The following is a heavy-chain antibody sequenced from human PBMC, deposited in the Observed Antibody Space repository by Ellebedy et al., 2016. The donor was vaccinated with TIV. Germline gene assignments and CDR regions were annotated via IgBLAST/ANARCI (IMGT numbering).Heavy chain of an antibody. CDR3: ARLRYFDWSTTYGMNV. Sequence: AASVKVSCKASGYTFTSYGIIWVRQAPGQGLEWMGWISAYNGNTNYAQKLQGRVTMTTDTFTSTAYMELRNLRSDDTAVYYCARLRYFDWSTTYGMNVWGQGTTVTVS. CDR1: GYTFTSYG. CDR2: ISAYNGNT. J-gene: IGHJ6*02. V-gene: IGHV1-18*01. D-gene: IGHD3-9*01.